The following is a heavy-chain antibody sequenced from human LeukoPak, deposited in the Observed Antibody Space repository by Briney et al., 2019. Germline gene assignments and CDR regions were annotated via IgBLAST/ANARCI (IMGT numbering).Heavy chain of an antibody. CDR1: GGSFSGYY. Sequence: PSETLSLTCAVYGGSFSGYYWGWIRQPPGKGLEWIGEINHSGSTNYNPSLKSRVTISVDTSKNQFSLRLSSVTAADTAVYYCANLNWNGDFDYWGQGTLVTVSS. CDR3: ANLNWNGDFDY. D-gene: IGHD1-20*01. CDR2: INHSGST. V-gene: IGHV4-34*01. J-gene: IGHJ4*02.